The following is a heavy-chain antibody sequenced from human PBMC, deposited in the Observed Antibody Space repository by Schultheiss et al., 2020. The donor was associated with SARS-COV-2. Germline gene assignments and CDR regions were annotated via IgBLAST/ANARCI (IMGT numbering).Heavy chain of an antibody. CDR3: ARALHPTAMVMGG. D-gene: IGHD5-18*01. V-gene: IGHV3-30*07. CDR1: GFTFSSYA. J-gene: IGHJ4*02. CDR2: ISYDGSNK. Sequence: GGSLRLSCAASGFTFSSYAMHWVRQAPGKGLEWVAVISYDGSNKYYADSVKGRFTISRDNSKNTLYLQMNSLRAEDTAVYYCARALHPTAMVMGGWGQGTLVTVSS.